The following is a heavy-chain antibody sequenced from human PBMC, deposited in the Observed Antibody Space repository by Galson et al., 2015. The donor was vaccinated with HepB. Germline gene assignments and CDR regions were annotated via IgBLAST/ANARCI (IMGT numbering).Heavy chain of an antibody. CDR3: ARARYSTSPPDY. V-gene: IGHV1-18*04. CDR2: ISAYNGNT. CDR1: GYTFTSHG. J-gene: IGHJ4*02. D-gene: IGHD6-6*01. Sequence: SVKVSCKASGYTFTSHGISWVRQAPGQGLEWMGWISAYNGNTNYAQELQGRVTMTTDTSTSTAYMELRSLRSDDTAAYYCARARYSTSPPDYWGQGTLVTVSS.